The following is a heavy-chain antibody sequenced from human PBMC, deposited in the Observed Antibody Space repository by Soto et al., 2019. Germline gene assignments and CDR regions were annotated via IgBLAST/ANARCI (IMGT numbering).Heavy chain of an antibody. CDR2: ISAHNGNT. D-gene: IGHD1-1*01. CDR1: GYAFTTYG. J-gene: IGHJ4*02. Sequence: QVNLVQSGAEVKKPGASVKVSCKGSGYAFTTYGITWVRQAPGQGLEWMGWISAHNGNTNYAQKLQGRVTVTRDTSTSTAYTELRSLRSDDTAVYYCARGRYGDYWGQGALVTVSS. CDR3: ARGRYGDY. V-gene: IGHV1-18*01.